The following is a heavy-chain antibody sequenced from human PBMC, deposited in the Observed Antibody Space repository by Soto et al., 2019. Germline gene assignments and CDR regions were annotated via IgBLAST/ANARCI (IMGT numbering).Heavy chain of an antibody. CDR2: ISAYNGNT. Sequence: VASVKVSCKASGYTFTSYGISWVRQAPGQGLEWMGWISAYNGNTNYAQKLQGRVTMTTDTSTSTAYMELRSLRSDDTAVYYCARDRPKYDSSGYYYFFDYWGQGTLVTVSS. J-gene: IGHJ4*02. CDR3: ARDRPKYDSSGYYYFFDY. V-gene: IGHV1-18*01. CDR1: GYTFTSYG. D-gene: IGHD3-22*01.